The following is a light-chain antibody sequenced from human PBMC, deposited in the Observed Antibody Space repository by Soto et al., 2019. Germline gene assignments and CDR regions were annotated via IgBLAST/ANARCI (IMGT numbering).Light chain of an antibody. CDR3: QQYYSYPWT. J-gene: IGKJ1*01. CDR1: QGISSY. CDR2: AAS. Sequence: AIRMTQSPSSLSASTGDRVTITCRASQGISSYLAWYQQKPWKAPNLLIYAASTFQSGVPSRFSGSGSGTDFTLTISCLQSEDFATSYCQQYYSYPWTFGQGTKVEIK. V-gene: IGKV1-8*01.